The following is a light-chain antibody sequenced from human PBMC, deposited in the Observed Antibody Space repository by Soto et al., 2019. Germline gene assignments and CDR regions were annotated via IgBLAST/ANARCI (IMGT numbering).Light chain of an antibody. J-gene: IGLJ1*01. CDR1: SSDVGGYNY. V-gene: IGLV2-8*01. Sequence: QSVLTQPPSASGSPGQSVTVSCTGTSSDVGGYNYVSWYQQHPDKAPKLMIYDVSKRPSGVPDRFSGSKSGNTASLIVSGLQAEDEADYYCSSYAGTHVVFGTGTKATVL. CDR3: SSYAGTHVV. CDR2: DVS.